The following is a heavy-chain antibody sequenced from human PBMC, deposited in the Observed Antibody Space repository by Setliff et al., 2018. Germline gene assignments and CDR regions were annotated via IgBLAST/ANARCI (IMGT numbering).Heavy chain of an antibody. CDR1: DDSFTSSRYY. CDR3: VRPGGTTVVARHFDY. J-gene: IGHJ4*01. Sequence: PSETLSLTCTVSDDSFTSSRYYWGRIRQAPGSGLEWIGSISYSGTPYYNASVESRVTISIDTSRNQFSLELRSVTVADTATYYCVRPGGTTVVARHFDYWGSGILVTVSS. CDR2: ISYSGTP. V-gene: IGHV4-39*01. D-gene: IGHD2-15*01.